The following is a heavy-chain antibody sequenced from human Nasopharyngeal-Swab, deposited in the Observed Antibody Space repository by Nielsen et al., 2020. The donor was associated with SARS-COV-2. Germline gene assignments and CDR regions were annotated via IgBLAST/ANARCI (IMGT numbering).Heavy chain of an antibody. D-gene: IGHD3-16*01. CDR1: GGSISSGDYY. CDR3: VRTRFPNGGDYYYMDV. V-gene: IGHV4-30-4*08. J-gene: IGHJ6*03. CDR2: IYYSGST. Sequence: SETLSLTCTVSGGSISSGDYYWSWIRQPPGKGLEWIGYIYYSGSTYYNPSLKSRVTISVDTSKNQFSLKLSSVTAADTAVYYCVRTRFPNGGDYYYMDVWGKGTTVTVSS.